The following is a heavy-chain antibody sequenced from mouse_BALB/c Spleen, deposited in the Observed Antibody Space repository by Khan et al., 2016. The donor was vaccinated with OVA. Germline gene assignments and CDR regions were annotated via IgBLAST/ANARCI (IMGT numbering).Heavy chain of an antibody. CDR2: IDPANGNT. J-gene: IGHJ3*01. Sequence: VQLQQSGAELVKPGASVKLSCTASGFNIKDTYMNWVKQRPEQGLEWIGRIDPANGNTKYDPKFQDKATITATTSSNTAYLQISSLTSEDTAFYYFASDYWDVFAYWGQGTLVTVSA. CDR3: ASDYWDVFAY. CDR1: GFNIKDTY. D-gene: IGHD4-1*01. V-gene: IGHV14-3*02.